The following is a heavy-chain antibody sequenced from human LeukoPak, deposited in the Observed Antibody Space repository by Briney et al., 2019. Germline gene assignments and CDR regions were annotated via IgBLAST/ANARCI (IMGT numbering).Heavy chain of an antibody. Sequence: GGSLRLSCAASGFTFSSYGMHWVRQAPGKGLEWVAVIWYDGSNKYYADSVKSRFTISRDNSKNTLYLQMNSLRAEDTAVYYCARSNVDHYGMDVWGQGTTVTVSS. CDR1: GFTFSSYG. CDR3: ARSNVDHYGMDV. D-gene: IGHD5-12*01. V-gene: IGHV3-33*01. CDR2: IWYDGSNK. J-gene: IGHJ6*02.